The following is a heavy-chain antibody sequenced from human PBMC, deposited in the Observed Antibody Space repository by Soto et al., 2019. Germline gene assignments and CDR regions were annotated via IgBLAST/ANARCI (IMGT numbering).Heavy chain of an antibody. J-gene: IGHJ4*01. D-gene: IGHD5-12*01. CDR2: ISWNSGSI. V-gene: IGHV3-9*01. CDR3: AKSKSGYSGRAFDY. CDR1: GFTFDDYA. Sequence: PGGSLRLSCAASGFTFDDYAMHWVRQAPGKGLEWVSGISWNSGSIGYADSVKGRFTISRDNAKNSLYLQMNSLRAEDTALYYCAKSKSGYSGRAFDYWGHGTLVTVSS.